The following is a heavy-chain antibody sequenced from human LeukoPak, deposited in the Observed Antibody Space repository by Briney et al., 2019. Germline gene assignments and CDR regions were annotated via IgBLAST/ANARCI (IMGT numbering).Heavy chain of an antibody. CDR1: GGSISSSSYY. D-gene: IGHD1-26*01. CDR3: ARRIRGSHIDY. Sequence: PSETLSLTCTVSGGSISSSSYYWGWIRQPPGKGLEWIGSIYYSGSTYYNPSLKSRVTISVDTSKNQFSLKLSSVTAADTAVYYCARRIRGSHIDYWGQGTLVTVSS. CDR2: IYYSGST. J-gene: IGHJ4*02. V-gene: IGHV4-39*01.